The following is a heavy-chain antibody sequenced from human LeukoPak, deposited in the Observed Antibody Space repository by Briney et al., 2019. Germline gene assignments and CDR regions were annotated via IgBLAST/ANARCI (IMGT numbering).Heavy chain of an antibody. J-gene: IGHJ4*02. CDR3: ATDRNSGKYYDY. D-gene: IGHD1-26*01. V-gene: IGHV3-33*01. CDR1: GLRFRNYG. CDR2: IWYDGSNQ. Sequence: GGSLRLSCAASGLRFRNYGMHWVRQAPGKGPEWVAVIWYDGSNQYYVDSVKGRFTVSRDNAKNTLYLQMNSRRAEDTAVYYCATDRNSGKYYDYWGQGTLVTVSS.